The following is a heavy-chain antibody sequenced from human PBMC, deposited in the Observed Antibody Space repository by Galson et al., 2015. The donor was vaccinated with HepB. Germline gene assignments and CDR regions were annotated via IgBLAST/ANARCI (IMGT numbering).Heavy chain of an antibody. V-gene: IGHV1-18*01. CDR1: GYSFTSYG. Sequence: SVKVSCKASGYSFTSYGISWLRQAPGQGLEWMGWISGYDGSTNYPQTLQGRVILTTDRSTNTGYMEVRSLRSDDTAIYSCARDPRLELRLKNYYYYGMEVWGQGTTVTVSS. J-gene: IGHJ6*02. CDR3: ARDPRLELRLKNYYYYGMEV. CDR2: ISGYDGST. D-gene: IGHD1-7*01.